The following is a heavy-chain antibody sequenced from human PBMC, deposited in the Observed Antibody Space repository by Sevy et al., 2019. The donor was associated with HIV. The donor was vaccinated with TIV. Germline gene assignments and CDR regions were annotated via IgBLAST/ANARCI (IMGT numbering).Heavy chain of an antibody. CDR3: ARVPNPFLGTTSCYFDY. Sequence: SETLSLTCTVSGGSISSGGYYWSWIRQHPGKGLEWIGYIYYSGSTYYNPSLQSRVTISVATSKNQFTLKLSSVTAADTAVDYCARVPNPFLGTTSCYFDYWGQGTLVTVSS. J-gene: IGHJ4*02. V-gene: IGHV4-31*03. CDR2: IYYSGST. D-gene: IGHD1-7*01. CDR1: GGSISSGGYY.